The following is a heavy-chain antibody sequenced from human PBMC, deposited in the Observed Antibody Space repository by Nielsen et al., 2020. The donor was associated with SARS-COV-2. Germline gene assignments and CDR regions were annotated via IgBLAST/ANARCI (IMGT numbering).Heavy chain of an antibody. V-gene: IGHV3-23*01. CDR3: AKVNIAAAGTSWYFDL. D-gene: IGHD6-13*01. Sequence: GESLKISCAASGFTLGSYAMSWVRQAPGKGLEWVSGISGSAGSTYYADSVRGRFTISRDNYKNTLFLQMNSLRAEDTALYYCAKVNIAAAGTSWYFDLRGRGTLVTVSS. CDR1: GFTLGSYA. CDR2: ISGSAGST. J-gene: IGHJ2*01.